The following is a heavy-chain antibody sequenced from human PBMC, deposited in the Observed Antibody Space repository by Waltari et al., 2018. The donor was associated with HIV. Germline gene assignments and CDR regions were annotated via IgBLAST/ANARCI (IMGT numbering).Heavy chain of an antibody. D-gene: IGHD3-3*01. CDR3: VRDSDGSGYDI. J-gene: IGHJ1*01. CDR2: IEWNGGSA. Sequence: DVRLVESGGEVVRPGASLRLSCVASGFTIDDYGMAWVRQRPGQGLGWVWNIEWNGGSADYGASVKGRFTGFRDNPKASLYLQMNNLRDEDTGLYYCVRDSDGSGYDIWGRGTLVTVFS. CDR1: GFTIDDYG. V-gene: IGHV3-20*04.